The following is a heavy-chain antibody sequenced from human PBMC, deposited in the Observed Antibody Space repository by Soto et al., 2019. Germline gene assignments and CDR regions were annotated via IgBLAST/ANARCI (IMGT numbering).Heavy chain of an antibody. D-gene: IGHD6-13*01. V-gene: IGHV1-18*01. CDR1: GYTFTSYG. Sequence: ASVKVSFKASGYTFTSYGISWVRQAPGQGLEWMGWISAYNGNTNYAQKLQGRVTMTTDTSTSTAYMELRSLRSDDTAVYYCTVPATNIAAAEGGRRAFDIWGQGTMVTVSS. CDR2: ISAYNGNT. J-gene: IGHJ3*02. CDR3: TVPATNIAAAEGGRRAFDI.